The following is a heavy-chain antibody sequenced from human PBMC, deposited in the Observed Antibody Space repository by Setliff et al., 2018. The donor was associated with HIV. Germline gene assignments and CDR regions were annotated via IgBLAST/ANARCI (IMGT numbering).Heavy chain of an antibody. D-gene: IGHD3-10*02. J-gene: IGHJ3*01. CDR2: IRFDGGDT. Sequence: GGSLRLSCAASGFTFSNYGMHWIRQAPDKGLEWVAFIRFDGGDTYYADSVKGRFTISRDQSRSTLYLQMNSLRADDTAVYYCAADVRWPKDAFAFWGQGTMVTVSS. CDR3: AADVRWPKDAFAF. V-gene: IGHV3-30*02. CDR1: GFTFSNYG.